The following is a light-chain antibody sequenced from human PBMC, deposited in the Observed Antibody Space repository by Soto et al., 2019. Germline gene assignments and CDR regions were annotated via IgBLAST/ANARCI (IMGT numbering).Light chain of an antibody. CDR2: GNS. J-gene: IGLJ1*01. Sequence: QSVLTQPPSVPGAPGPRVTISCTGSSSNIGAGYDVHWYQQLPGTAPKLLIYGNSNRPSGVPDRFSGSKSGTSASLAITGLQAEDEADYYCQSYDSSLSGYVFGTGTKLTVL. V-gene: IGLV1-40*01. CDR1: SSNIGAGYD. CDR3: QSYDSSLSGYV.